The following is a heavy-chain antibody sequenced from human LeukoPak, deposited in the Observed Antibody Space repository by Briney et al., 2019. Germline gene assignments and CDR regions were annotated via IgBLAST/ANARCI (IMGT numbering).Heavy chain of an antibody. Sequence: GGSLRLSCPASGFTFGDYCMSWFRQAPGKGLEWVSAISGSGGATYSADSVKGRFTISRDNSKNTMYLQMKSLRVEDTALYYCATISGNFDYLDYWGQGTLVTVST. J-gene: IGHJ4*02. CDR1: GFTFGDYC. V-gene: IGHV3-23*01. CDR3: ATISGNFDYLDY. D-gene: IGHD1-26*01. CDR2: ISGSGGAT.